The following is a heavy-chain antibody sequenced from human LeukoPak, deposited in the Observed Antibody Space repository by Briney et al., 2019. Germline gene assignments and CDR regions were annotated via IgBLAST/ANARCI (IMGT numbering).Heavy chain of an antibody. CDR3: ALKRYYYDSSGHRSPFDP. CDR1: GGSFSGYY. CDR2: INHSGST. Sequence: SETLSLTCAAYGGSFSGYYWSWIRQPPGKGLEWIGEINHSGSTNYNPSLKSRVTISVDTSKNQFSLKLSSVTAADTAVYYCALKRYYYDSSGHRSPFDPWGQGTLVTVSS. V-gene: IGHV4-34*01. J-gene: IGHJ5*02. D-gene: IGHD3-22*01.